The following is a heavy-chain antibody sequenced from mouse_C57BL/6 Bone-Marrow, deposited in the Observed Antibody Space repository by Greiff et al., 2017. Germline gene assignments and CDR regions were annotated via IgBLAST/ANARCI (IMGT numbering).Heavy chain of an antibody. CDR3: ARTGTVYYFDY. CDR1: GYSFTDYN. CDR2: INPNDGTT. D-gene: IGHD4-1*01. V-gene: IGHV1-39*01. J-gene: IGHJ2*01. Sequence: VQLQQPGPELVKPGASVKISCKASGYSFTDYNMNWVKQSHGKGLEWIGVINPNDGTTSYNQKFKGKATLTVDQSSSTAYMQLNSLTSEDSAVXYCARTGTVYYFDYWGQGTTLTVSS.